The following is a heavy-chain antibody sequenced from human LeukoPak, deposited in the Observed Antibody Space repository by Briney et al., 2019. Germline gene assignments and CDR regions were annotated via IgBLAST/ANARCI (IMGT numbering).Heavy chain of an antibody. Sequence: GGSLRLSCAASGFTFSTSNMHWVRQAPGKGLEWVSFISYDGSNKKEADSVKGRFTISRDNSKNTLYLQMNSLRAADTAVYYCARGPLRDFDFWGQGTLVTVSS. CDR3: ARGPLRDFDF. J-gene: IGHJ4*02. V-gene: IGHV3-30*04. CDR1: GFTFSTSN. CDR2: ISYDGSNK.